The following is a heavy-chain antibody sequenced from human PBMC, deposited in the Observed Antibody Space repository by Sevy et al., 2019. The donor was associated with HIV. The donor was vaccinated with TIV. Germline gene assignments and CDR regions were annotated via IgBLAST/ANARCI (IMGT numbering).Heavy chain of an antibody. Sequence: GGSLRLSCAASGLTFSDYGMNWFRQAPGRGLEWVAVISYDGSNKYYSDSVKGRFTISRDNSKDTLFLQMNSLRAEDTAVYYCAKVRCRFCSGGSSYYFDNWGQGTLVTVSS. V-gene: IGHV3-30*18. CDR1: GLTFSDYG. D-gene: IGHD2-15*01. CDR3: AKVRCRFCSGGSSYYFDN. J-gene: IGHJ4*02. CDR2: ISYDGSNK.